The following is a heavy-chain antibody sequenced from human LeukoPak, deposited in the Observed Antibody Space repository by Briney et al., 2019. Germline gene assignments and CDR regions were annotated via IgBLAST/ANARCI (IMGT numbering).Heavy chain of an antibody. Sequence: GGSLRLSCAASGFTFSSYGMHWVRQAPGKGLEWVAVISYDGSNKYYADSVKGRFTISRDNSKNTLYLQMNSLRAEDTAVYYCAKEDVVGANFDYWGRGTLVTVSS. CDR3: AKEDVVGANFDY. CDR2: ISYDGSNK. J-gene: IGHJ4*02. D-gene: IGHD1-26*01. V-gene: IGHV3-30*18. CDR1: GFTFSSYG.